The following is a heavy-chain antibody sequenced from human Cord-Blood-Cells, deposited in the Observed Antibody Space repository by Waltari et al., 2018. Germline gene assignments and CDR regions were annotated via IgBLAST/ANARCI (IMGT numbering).Heavy chain of an antibody. D-gene: IGHD1-20*01. CDR3: AREVRPEVTVDY. J-gene: IGHJ4*02. CDR1: GYSISSGYY. CDR2: IYHSGST. V-gene: IGHV4-38-2*02. Sequence: QVQLQESGPGLVKPSETLSLTCAVSGYSISSGYYCGWIRQPPGKGLEWIGSIYHSGSTYYNPSLKSRVTISVDTSKNQFSLKLSSVTAADTAVYYCAREVRPEVTVDYWGQGTLVTVSS.